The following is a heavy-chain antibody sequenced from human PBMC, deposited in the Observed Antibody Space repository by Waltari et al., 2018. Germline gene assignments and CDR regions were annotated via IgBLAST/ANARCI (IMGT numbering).Heavy chain of an antibody. CDR3: ARGYYDSSGHPGIGY. CDR1: GYTFTSYY. V-gene: IGHV1-46*01. CDR2: IKPSGGST. J-gene: IGHJ4*02. Sequence: QVQLVQSGAEVKKPGASVKVSCKASGYTFTSYYMHWVRQAPGQGLEWMGIIKPSGGSTSDAQKFQGRVTMTRDTSTSTVYMELSSLRSEDTAVYYCARGYYDSSGHPGIGYWGQGTLVTVSS. D-gene: IGHD3-22*01.